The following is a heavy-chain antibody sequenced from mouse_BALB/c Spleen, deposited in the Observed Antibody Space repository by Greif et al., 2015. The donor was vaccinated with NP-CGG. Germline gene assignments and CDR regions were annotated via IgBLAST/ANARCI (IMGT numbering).Heavy chain of an antibody. CDR2: IAPGSGST. CDR1: GYTFTSYW. V-gene: IGHV1S41*01. Sequence: DLVKPGASVKLSCKASGYTFTSYWINWIKQRPGQGLEWIGRIAPGSGSTYYNDMFKGKATLTVDTSSSTAYIQLSSLSSEDSAVYFCARSTTATAYWGQGTLVTVSA. D-gene: IGHD1-2*01. CDR3: ARSTTATAY. J-gene: IGHJ3*01.